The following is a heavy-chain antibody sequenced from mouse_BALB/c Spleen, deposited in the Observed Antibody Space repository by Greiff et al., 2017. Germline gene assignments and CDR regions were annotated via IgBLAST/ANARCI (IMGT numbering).Heavy chain of an antibody. V-gene: IGHV1-77*01. D-gene: IGHD2-4*01. Sequence: QVQLKQSGAELARPGASVKLSCKASGYTFTDYYINWVKQRTGQGLEWIGEIYPGSGNTYYNEKFKGKATPTADKSSSTAYMQLRSLTSEDSAVYFCARFDYDETGYYAMDYWGQGTSVTVSS. CDR1: GYTFTDYY. CDR3: ARFDYDETGYYAMDY. CDR2: IYPGSGNT. J-gene: IGHJ4*01.